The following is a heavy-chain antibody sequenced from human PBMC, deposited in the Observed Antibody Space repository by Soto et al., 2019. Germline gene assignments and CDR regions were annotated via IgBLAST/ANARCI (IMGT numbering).Heavy chain of an antibody. CDR2: IIPFSDTT. CDR3: TREGYKYGRPANFDS. D-gene: IGHD5-18*01. Sequence: QVQLVQSGAEVKKPGSSVKVSCKASGGTFSRHPISWVRQAPGQGLEWMGGIIPFSDTTNYAQKFQGRVTTSADESTSTAYMELSSLRSDDTAVYYCTREGYKYGRPANFDSWGQGTLVTVSS. J-gene: IGHJ4*02. CDR1: GGTFSRHP. V-gene: IGHV1-69*01.